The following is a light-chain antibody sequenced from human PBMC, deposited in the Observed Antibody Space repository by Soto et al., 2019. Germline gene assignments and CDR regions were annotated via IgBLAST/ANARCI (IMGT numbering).Light chain of an antibody. CDR1: QSISSW. CDR2: AAT. V-gene: IGKV1-5*01. Sequence: DIQMTQSPSTLSASVGDGVTITCRASQSISSWLAWYQQKPGKAPKLLIYAATTLQSGVPSRFSGSGSGTDFTLTINSLQPEDFATYYCQQLHSYPFTFGQGTRLEIK. CDR3: QQLHSYPFT. J-gene: IGKJ5*01.